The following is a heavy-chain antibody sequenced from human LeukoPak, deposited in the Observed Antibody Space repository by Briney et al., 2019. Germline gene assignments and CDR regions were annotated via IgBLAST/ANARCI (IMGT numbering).Heavy chain of an antibody. J-gene: IGHJ4*02. V-gene: IGHV4-39*07. CDR1: GGSVTSSSYY. CDR3: ARWVSGEGWIADYFDY. CDR2: MYYSGNT. D-gene: IGHD3-10*01. Sequence: SETLSLTCTVSGGSVTSSSYYWGWIRQPPGKGLEWIGSMYYSGNTYYNPSLKSRVTISLDTSKNQFSLKLSSVTAADTAVYYCARWVSGEGWIADYFDYWGQGTLVTVSS.